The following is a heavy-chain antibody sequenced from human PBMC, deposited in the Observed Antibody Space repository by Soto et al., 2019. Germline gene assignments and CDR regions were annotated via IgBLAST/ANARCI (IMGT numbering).Heavy chain of an antibody. CDR1: GFTFSSYE. CDR2: ISSSGSTI. V-gene: IGHV3-48*03. D-gene: IGHD5-12*01. CDR3: ARDRRDGYNSGGYYFDY. Sequence: PGGSLRLSCAASGFTFSSYEMNWVRQAPGKGLEWVSYISSSGSTIYYADSVKGRFTISRDNAKNSLYLQMNSLRAEDTAVYYCARDRRDGYNSGGYYFDYWGQGTLVTVSS. J-gene: IGHJ4*02.